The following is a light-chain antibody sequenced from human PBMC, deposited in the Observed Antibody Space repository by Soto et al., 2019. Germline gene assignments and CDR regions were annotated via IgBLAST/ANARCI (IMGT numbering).Light chain of an antibody. CDR1: QRVSSSY. CDR3: QRYSSSPPFT. Sequence: EIVLTQSPGTLSLSPGERATLSCRASQRVSSSYLAWYQQKPGQAPRLLIYGASSRATGIPDRFSGSGSGTDFILTISRLEPEDFAVYFCQRYSSSPPFTFGQGTKVEI. J-gene: IGKJ2*01. V-gene: IGKV3-20*01. CDR2: GAS.